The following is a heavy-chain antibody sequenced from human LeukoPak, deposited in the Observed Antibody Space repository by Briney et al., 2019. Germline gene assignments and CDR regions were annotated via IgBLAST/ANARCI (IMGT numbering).Heavy chain of an antibody. D-gene: IGHD2-8*01. CDR1: GFTFSSYG. CDR2: ISYDGSNK. Sequence: GRSLRLSCAASGFTFSSYGMHWLRQAPGKGLEWVAVISYDGSNKYYADSVKGRFTISRDNSKNTLYLQMNSLRAEDTAVYYCAKDLYGYFDYWGQGTLVTVSS. V-gene: IGHV3-30*18. CDR3: AKDLYGYFDY. J-gene: IGHJ4*02.